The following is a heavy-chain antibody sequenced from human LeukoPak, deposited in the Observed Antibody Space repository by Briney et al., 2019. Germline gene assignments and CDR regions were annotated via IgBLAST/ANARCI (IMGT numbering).Heavy chain of an antibody. CDR3: ARDREGYSSGWYFRFYYYYYGMDV. Sequence: ASVKVSCKASGYTFTSYGISWVRQAPGQGLEWMGWISAYNGNTNYAQKLQGRVTMTTDTSTSTAYMELRSLRSDDTAVYYCARDREGYSSGWYFRFYYYYYGMDVWGQGILVTVSS. V-gene: IGHV1-18*01. D-gene: IGHD6-19*01. CDR2: ISAYNGNT. CDR1: GYTFTSYG. J-gene: IGHJ6*02.